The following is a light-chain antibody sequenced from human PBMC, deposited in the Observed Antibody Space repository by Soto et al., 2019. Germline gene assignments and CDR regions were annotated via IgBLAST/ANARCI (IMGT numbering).Light chain of an antibody. V-gene: IGKV3-11*01. CDR1: QRVSSY. CDR2: DAS. CDR3: QQRSNWV. J-gene: IGKJ4*01. Sequence: EIVLTQSPATLSLSPGERATLSCRASQRVSSYLAWYQQQPGQAPRLLIYDASNRATGIPARFSGSGSGTDFTLTISSLEPEDFAVYYCQQRSNWVFGGGTKVEIK.